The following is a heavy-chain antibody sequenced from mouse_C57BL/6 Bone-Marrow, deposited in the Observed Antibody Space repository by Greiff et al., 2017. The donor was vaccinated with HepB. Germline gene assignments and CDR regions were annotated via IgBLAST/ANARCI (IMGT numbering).Heavy chain of an antibody. J-gene: IGHJ1*03. CDR1: GFTFSSYA. CDR2: ISSGGDYI. V-gene: IGHV5-9-1*02. CDR3: TRDGPVLYRDFDV. Sequence: EVKLVASGEGLVKPGGSLKLSCAASGFTFSSYAMSWVRQTPEKRLEWVAYISSGGDYIYYAETVKGRFTLSRDNARNTLYLQMSSLKSEDTAMSYCTRDGPVLYRDFDVWGTGTTVTVSS. D-gene: IGHD2-3*01.